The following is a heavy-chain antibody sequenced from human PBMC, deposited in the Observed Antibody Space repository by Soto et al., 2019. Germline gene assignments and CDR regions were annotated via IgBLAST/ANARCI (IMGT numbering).Heavy chain of an antibody. J-gene: IGHJ3*02. CDR2: IIPIFGTA. Sequence: ASVKVSCKASGGTFSSYAISWVRQAPGQGLEWMGGIIPIFGTANYAQKFQGRVTITADESTSTAYMELSSLRSEDTAVYYCARDKDYGDYGAFDIWGQGTMVTVSS. CDR1: GGTFSSYA. V-gene: IGHV1-69*13. CDR3: ARDKDYGDYGAFDI. D-gene: IGHD4-17*01.